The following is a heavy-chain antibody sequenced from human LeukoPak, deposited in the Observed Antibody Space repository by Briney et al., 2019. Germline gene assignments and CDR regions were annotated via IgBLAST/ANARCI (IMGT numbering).Heavy chain of an antibody. CDR2: ISSSSSYT. CDR3: ATNSRYGDVDY. Sequence: GGSLRLTCAASGFTFSDYYMSWIRQAPGKGLEWVSYISSSSSYTNYADSVKGRFTISRDNAKNSLYLQMNSLRAEDTAVYYCATNSRYGDVDYWGQGTLVTVSS. V-gene: IGHV3-11*06. CDR1: GFTFSDYY. J-gene: IGHJ4*02. D-gene: IGHD4-17*01.